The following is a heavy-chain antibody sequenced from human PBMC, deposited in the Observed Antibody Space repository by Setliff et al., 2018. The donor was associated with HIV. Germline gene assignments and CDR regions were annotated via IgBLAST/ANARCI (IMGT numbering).Heavy chain of an antibody. CDR3: AKDLKFSSPYYFDS. D-gene: IGHD6-6*01. J-gene: IGHJ4*02. Sequence: GASVKVSCKTSGYTFINYGITWVRQAPGQGLEWMGWISPYNDYTNYEQSLQGRVRMTTDTATSTVHMELRSLRSDDTAIYYCAKDLKFSSPYYFDSWGQGTLVTVSS. V-gene: IGHV1-18*04. CDR1: GYTFINYG. CDR2: ISPYNDYT.